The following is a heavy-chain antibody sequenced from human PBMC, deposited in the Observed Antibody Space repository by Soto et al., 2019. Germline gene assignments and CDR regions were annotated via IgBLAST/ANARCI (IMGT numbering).Heavy chain of an antibody. V-gene: IGHV3-30-3*01. CDR2: ISYDGSNK. J-gene: IGHJ5*02. D-gene: IGHD1-7*01. CDR1: GFTFSSYA. CDR3: ARPKILTGTNYRVNWFDP. Sequence: PGGSLRLSCAASGFTFSSYAMHWVRQAPGKGLEWVAVISYDGSNKYYADSVKGRFTISRDNSKNTLYLQMNSLRAEDTAVYYCARPKILTGTNYRVNWFDPWGQGTLVTVSS.